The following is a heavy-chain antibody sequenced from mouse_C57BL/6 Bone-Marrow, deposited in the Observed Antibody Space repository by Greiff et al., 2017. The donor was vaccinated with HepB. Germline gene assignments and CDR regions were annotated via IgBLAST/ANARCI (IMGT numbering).Heavy chain of an antibody. D-gene: IGHD1-1*01. CDR1: GFSFNTYA. CDR3: VSGYYPTGFAY. J-gene: IGHJ3*01. V-gene: IGHV10-1*01. CDR2: IRSKSNNYAT. Sequence: GGGLVQPKGSLKLSCAASGFSFNTYAMNWVRQAPGKGLEWVARIRSKSNNYATYYAESVKDRFTISRDDSESMLYLQMNNLKTEDTAMYYCVSGYYPTGFAYWGQGTLVTVSA.